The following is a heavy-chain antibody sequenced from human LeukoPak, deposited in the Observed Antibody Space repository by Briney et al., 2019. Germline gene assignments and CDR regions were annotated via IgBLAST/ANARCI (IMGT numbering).Heavy chain of an antibody. D-gene: IGHD3-10*01. CDR2: INNSGCSS. J-gene: IGHJ4*02. CDR3: AKGRNLGGVGPPPDY. V-gene: IGHV3-23*01. Sequence: PGGSLRLSCAASGFTFSSYAMSWVRQAPGKGLEWVSTINNSGCSSYYADSVKGRFTISRDNSKNTLYLQMNSLRAEDTAVYYCAKGRNLGGVGPPPDYWGQGTLVTVSS. CDR1: GFTFSSYA.